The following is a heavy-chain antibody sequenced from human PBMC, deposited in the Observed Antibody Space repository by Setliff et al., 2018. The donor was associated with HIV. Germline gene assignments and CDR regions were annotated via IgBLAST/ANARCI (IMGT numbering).Heavy chain of an antibody. D-gene: IGHD3-10*01. CDR3: ARSPTRRVGQNSWGLPSYYYYYMDV. V-gene: IGHV3-30*19. CDR2: ISYDGSNK. J-gene: IGHJ6*03. Sequence: PGGSLRLSCVASGFTFSDYGMHWVRQAPGKGLEWVAVISYDGSNKYYADSVKGRFTISRDNSKNTLYLQMNSLRAEDTAVYYCARSPTRRVGQNSWGLPSYYYYYMDVWGKGTTVTVSS. CDR1: GFTFSDYG.